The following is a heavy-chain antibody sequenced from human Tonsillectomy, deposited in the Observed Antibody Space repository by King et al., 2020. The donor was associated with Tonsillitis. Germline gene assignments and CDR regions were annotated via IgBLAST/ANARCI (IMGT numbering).Heavy chain of an antibody. CDR3: ARVADYYGSGSYPDAFDI. J-gene: IGHJ3*02. V-gene: IGHV1-69*01. Sequence: QLVQSGAEVKKPGSSVKVSCKTSGGTFSRNAISWVRQAPGQGLEWMGGIIPIFGTANSAQTFQGRVTMTADESTSTAYMELSSLRSEDTAAYYCARVADYYGSGSYPDAFDIWGQGTMVSVSS. D-gene: IGHD3-10*01. CDR1: GGTFSRNA. CDR2: IIPIFGTA.